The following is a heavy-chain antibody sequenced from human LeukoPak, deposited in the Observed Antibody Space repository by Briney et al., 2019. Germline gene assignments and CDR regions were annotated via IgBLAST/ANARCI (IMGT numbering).Heavy chain of an antibody. Sequence: SETLSLTCAVYGGSFSGYYWSWICQPPGKGLEWIGEINHSGSTNYNPSLKSRVTISVDTSKKQFSLKLSSVTAADTAVYYCARGRGARRIFDLWGRGTLVTVSS. J-gene: IGHJ2*01. D-gene: IGHD1-26*01. CDR2: INHSGST. CDR1: GGSFSGYY. CDR3: ARGRGARRIFDL. V-gene: IGHV4-34*01.